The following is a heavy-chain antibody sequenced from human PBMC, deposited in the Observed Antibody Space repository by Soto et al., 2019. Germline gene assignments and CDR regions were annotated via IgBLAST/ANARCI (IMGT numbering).Heavy chain of an antibody. V-gene: IGHV4-59*01. J-gene: IGHJ4*02. CDR3: ASTAHSSGWYSGGFDY. CDR2: IYYSGST. CDR1: GVSISSCY. Sequence: SETLSLTCTVSGVSISSCYWSWIRQPPGKGLEWIGYIYYSGSTNYNPSLKSRVTISVDTSKNQFSLKLSSVTAADTAVYYCASTAHSSGWYSGGFDYWGQGTLVTVSS. D-gene: IGHD6-19*01.